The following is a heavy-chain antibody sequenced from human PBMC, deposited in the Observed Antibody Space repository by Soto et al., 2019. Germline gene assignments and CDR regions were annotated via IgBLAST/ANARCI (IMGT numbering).Heavy chain of an antibody. J-gene: IGHJ6*02. V-gene: IGHV3-15*07. Sequence: GGSLRLSCAASGFTVSNAWINCARQAPGKGLEWVGRIKSKTDGGTTDYAAPVKGRFTISRDDSKNTLYLQMNSLKTEDTAVNYCTTVSGKNFYYGMDVWGQGTTFPVS. CDR2: IKSKTDGGTT. D-gene: IGHD3-22*01. CDR1: GFTVSNAW. CDR3: TTVSGKNFYYGMDV.